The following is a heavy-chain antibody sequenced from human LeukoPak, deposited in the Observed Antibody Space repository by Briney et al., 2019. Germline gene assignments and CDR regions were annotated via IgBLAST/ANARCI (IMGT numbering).Heavy chain of an antibody. Sequence: GGSLRLSCAASGFTVSSNYMSWVRQAPGKGLEWVSVIYSGGSTYYADSVKGRFTISRDNSKNTLYLQMNSLRAEDTAVYYCARVKVSSSSSSLFSCYGMDVWGQGTTVTVPS. CDR3: ARVKVSSSSSSLFSCYGMDV. CDR2: IYSGGST. V-gene: IGHV3-53*01. J-gene: IGHJ6*02. CDR1: GFTVSSNY. D-gene: IGHD6-13*01.